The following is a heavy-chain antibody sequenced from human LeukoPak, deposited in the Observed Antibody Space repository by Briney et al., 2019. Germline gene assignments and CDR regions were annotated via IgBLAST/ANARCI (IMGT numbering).Heavy chain of an antibody. J-gene: IGHJ5*02. CDR3: ARMVRGYTDWFDP. D-gene: IGHD3-10*01. Sequence: SETLSLTCTVSGGSISSYYWSWIRQPPGKGLEWIGYIYYSGSTNYNPSLKSRVTISVDTSKNQFSLKLSSVTAADTAVHYCARMVRGYTDWFDPWGQGTLVTVSS. V-gene: IGHV4-59*01. CDR2: IYYSGST. CDR1: GGSISSYY.